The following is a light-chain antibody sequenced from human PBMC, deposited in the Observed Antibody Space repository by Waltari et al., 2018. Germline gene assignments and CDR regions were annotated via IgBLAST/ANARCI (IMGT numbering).Light chain of an antibody. CDR1: QSVNTY. Sequence: EIVLTQSPATLSVSPGERATLPCRASQSVNTYLAWYQQKPGQAPRILISGAFSRATGISARFSGSGSGTDFTLTISSLEFADSAVYYCQQYYKWPLTFGGGTKMEIK. V-gene: IGKV3-15*01. J-gene: IGKJ4*01. CDR2: GAF. CDR3: QQYYKWPLT.